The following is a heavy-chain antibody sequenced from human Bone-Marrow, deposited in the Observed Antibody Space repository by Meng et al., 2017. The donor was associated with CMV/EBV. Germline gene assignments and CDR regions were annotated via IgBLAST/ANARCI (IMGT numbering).Heavy chain of an antibody. D-gene: IGHD3-3*01. J-gene: IGHJ5*02. Sequence: GESLKISCTASGFTFSSYEMNWVRQAPGKGLEWVSDISSGGTSIYYADSVKGRFTISRDNAKNSLYLQMNSLRAEDTAVYFCARLPWRSASLNNWFDPWGQGTRVTGSS. CDR2: ISSGGTSI. CDR3: ARLPWRSASLNNWFDP. V-gene: IGHV3-48*03. CDR1: GFTFSSYE.